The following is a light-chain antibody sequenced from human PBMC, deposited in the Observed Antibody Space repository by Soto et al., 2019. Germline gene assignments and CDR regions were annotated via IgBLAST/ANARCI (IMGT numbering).Light chain of an antibody. CDR2: GAS. CDR3: QQYNNWPPWT. V-gene: IGKV3-15*01. Sequence: EIEMTQSPATLSVSPGERATLSCRASQSVSSYLAWYQQKPGQAPRLLIYGASTRATGIPARYSGSGSGTEFTLTNSSLQSEDFVVYYCQQYNNWPPWTFGQGTKVEIK. J-gene: IGKJ1*01. CDR1: QSVSSY.